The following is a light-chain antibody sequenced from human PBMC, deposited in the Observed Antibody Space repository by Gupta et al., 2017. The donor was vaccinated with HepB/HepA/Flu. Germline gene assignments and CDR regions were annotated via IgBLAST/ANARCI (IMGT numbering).Light chain of an antibody. V-gene: IGLV1-40*01. CDR2: DNN. CDR3: QSFDTSLSAVV. Sequence: QSGLTQPPSVSGAPGQRVTISRTGSSSNIGAHYDVHWYQQLPKTAPKLLIYDNNRRPSGVPDRFSGSTSGTSASLAITGLQTEDAADYYCQSFDTSLSAVVFGGGTKLTVL. CDR1: SSNIGAHYD. J-gene: IGLJ2*01.